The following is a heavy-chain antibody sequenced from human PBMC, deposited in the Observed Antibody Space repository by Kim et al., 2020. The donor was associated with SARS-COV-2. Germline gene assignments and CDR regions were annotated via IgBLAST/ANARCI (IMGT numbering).Heavy chain of an antibody. CDR2: ISSSSSYI. J-gene: IGHJ5*02. D-gene: IGHD3-10*01. CDR3: ASGSGELLYSNGRFDP. Sequence: GGSLRLSCAASGFTFSSYSMNWVRQAPGKGLEWVSSISSSSSYIYYADSVKGRFTISRDNAKNSLYLQMNSLRAEDTAVYYCASGSGELLYSNGRFDPWGQGTLVTVSS. CDR1: GFTFSSYS. V-gene: IGHV3-21*01.